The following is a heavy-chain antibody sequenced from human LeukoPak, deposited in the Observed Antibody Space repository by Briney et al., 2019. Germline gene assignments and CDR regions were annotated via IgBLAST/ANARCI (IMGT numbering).Heavy chain of an antibody. CDR1: GYTFTGYY. Sequence: GASVKVSCKASGYTFTGYYMHWVRQAPGQGLEWMGWINPNSGGTNYAQKLQGRVTMTRDTSVSTAYMELRRLRSDDTAVYYCARMYYDILTGYLYYFDYWGQGTLVTVSS. CDR3: ARMYYDILTGYLYYFDY. D-gene: IGHD3-9*01. CDR2: INPNSGGT. J-gene: IGHJ4*02. V-gene: IGHV1-2*02.